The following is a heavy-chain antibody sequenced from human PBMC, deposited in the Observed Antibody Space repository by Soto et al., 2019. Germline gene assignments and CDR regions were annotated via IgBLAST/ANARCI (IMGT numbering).Heavy chain of an antibody. CDR2: IKSGTDGGTI. V-gene: IGHV3-15*01. D-gene: IGHD6-19*01. CDR3: TTLFAIAVTGNLYRCY. Sequence: EVQLVESGGGLVKPGGSLRLSCAASGFTFSNAWMSWVRQAPGKGLEWVGRIKSGTDGGTIDYAAPVKGRFTISRDDSKNTLYLQMNSLKTEDTAVYYCTTLFAIAVTGNLYRCYWGQGTLVTLSS. CDR1: GFTFSNAW. J-gene: IGHJ4*02.